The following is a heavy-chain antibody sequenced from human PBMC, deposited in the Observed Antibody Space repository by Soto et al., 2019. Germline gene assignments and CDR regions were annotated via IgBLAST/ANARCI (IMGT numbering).Heavy chain of an antibody. D-gene: IGHD5-12*01. CDR3: ARARFGGLAAIFADC. CDR2: IYRGGGT. V-gene: IGHV3-66*01. CDR1: GFTVSNNY. J-gene: IGHJ4*02. Sequence: ESGGGLVQPGGSLRLSCAASGFTVSNNYMTWVRQAPGKGLEWVSVIYRGGGTYYADSVRGRFTISRDNSKNTLYLQMSSLRAEDTAVYYCARARFGGLAAIFADCWGQGTLVTVSS.